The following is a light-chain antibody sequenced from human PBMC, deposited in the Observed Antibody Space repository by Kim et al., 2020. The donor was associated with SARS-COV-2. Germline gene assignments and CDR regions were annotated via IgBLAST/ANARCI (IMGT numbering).Light chain of an antibody. CDR1: SSNIGSNT. J-gene: IGLJ1*01. CDR3: AAWDDSLNGYV. CDR2: SNT. V-gene: IGLV1-44*01. Sequence: GQGVTISCSGSSSNIGSNTVDWYRQLPGTAPNLLIYSNTQRPSGVPDRFSGSKSGTSASLAISGLQSEDEADYSCAAWDDSLNGYVFGTGTKVTVL.